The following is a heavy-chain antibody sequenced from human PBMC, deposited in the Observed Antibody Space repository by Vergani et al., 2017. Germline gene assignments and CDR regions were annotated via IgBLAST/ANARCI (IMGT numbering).Heavy chain of an antibody. CDR3: ARATYYYDSSGYRQYYFDY. Sequence: QVQLQESGPGLVKPSETLSLTCTVTGGSISSGGYYWSWIRQHPGKGLEWIGYIYYSGSTYYNPSLKSRVTISVDTSKNQFSLKLSSVTAADTAVYYCARATYYYDSSGYRQYYFDYWGQGTLVTVSS. CDR2: IYYSGST. V-gene: IGHV4-31*03. CDR1: GGSISSGGYY. J-gene: IGHJ4*02. D-gene: IGHD3-22*01.